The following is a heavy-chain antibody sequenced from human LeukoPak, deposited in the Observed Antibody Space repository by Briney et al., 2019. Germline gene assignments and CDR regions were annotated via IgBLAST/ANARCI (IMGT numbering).Heavy chain of an antibody. CDR2: IYYSGST. CDR1: GGSISSYY. J-gene: IGHJ5*02. Sequence: SETLSLTCTVSGGSISSYYWSWIRQPPGKGLEWIGDIYYSGSTNYNPSLKSRVTMSVDTSKNQLSVKLSSVTAADTAVYYCARDSRGGGSGWYGPWGQGTLVTVSS. CDR3: ARDSRGGGSGWYGP. D-gene: IGHD6-19*01. V-gene: IGHV4-59*01.